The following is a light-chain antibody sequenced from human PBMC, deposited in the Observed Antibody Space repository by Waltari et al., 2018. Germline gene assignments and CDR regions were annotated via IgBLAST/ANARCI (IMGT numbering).Light chain of an antibody. Sequence: IVLTQSPGTLSLSPGDRAHLYCRASQRISSTYLAWYQRKPGQAPRLLIFAASSRATGIPDKFSCSGSGTDFTLTISSLEPEDFAVYYCQHYGSSPITFGQGTRLEIK. J-gene: IGKJ5*01. CDR2: AAS. CDR3: QHYGSSPIT. CDR1: QRISSTY. V-gene: IGKV3-20*01.